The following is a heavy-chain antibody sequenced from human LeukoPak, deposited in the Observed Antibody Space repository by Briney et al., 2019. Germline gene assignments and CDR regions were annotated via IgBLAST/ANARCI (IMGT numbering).Heavy chain of an antibody. CDR1: GFTFSDYY. Sequence: GGSLRLSCAASGFTFSDYYMSWVRQAPGKGLEWVSYISSSSSYTKYADSVKGRFTISRDNAKGSLYLQVNSLRAEDTAVYYCARGTGTTAYFDYWGQGTLVTVSS. CDR3: ARGTGTTAYFDY. CDR2: ISSSSSYT. V-gene: IGHV3-11*06. J-gene: IGHJ4*02. D-gene: IGHD1-1*01.